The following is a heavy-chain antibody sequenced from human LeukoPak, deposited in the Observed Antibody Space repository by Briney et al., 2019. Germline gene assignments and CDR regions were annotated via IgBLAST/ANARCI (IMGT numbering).Heavy chain of an antibody. CDR3: ARAQRYCAGTSCYAPVAY. CDR1: GYTFTSYD. CDR2: MNPNSGNT. V-gene: IGHV1-8*01. Sequence: ASVKVSCKASGYTFTSYDINWVRQATGQGLEWMGWMNPNSGNTDYAPKFQGRVTMTRNTSITTAYMELSGLRSEDTAVYYCARAQRYCAGTSCYAPVAYWGQGTLVTVSS. J-gene: IGHJ4*02. D-gene: IGHD2-2*01.